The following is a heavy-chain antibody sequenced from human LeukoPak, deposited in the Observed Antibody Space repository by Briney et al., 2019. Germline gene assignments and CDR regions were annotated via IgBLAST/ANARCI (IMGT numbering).Heavy chain of an antibody. Sequence: ASVKVSCKASGYTFTSYRISWVRQAPGQGLEWMGWISDHNGNTNYVQKFQGRVTMTTDTSTSTAYMELRSLRSDDTAVYYCAREISGDYLFDYWGQGTLVTVSS. CDR1: GYTFTSYR. V-gene: IGHV1-18*01. D-gene: IGHD4-17*01. J-gene: IGHJ4*02. CDR3: AREISGDYLFDY. CDR2: ISDHNGNT.